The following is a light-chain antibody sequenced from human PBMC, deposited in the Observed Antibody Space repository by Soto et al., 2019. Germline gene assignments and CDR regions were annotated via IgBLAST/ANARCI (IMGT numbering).Light chain of an antibody. CDR1: QTISSW. CDR3: QHYKSYPYT. V-gene: IGKV1-5*03. CDR2: MAS. J-gene: IGKJ2*01. Sequence: DIHMTQSPSTLSASVGDRVTITCRASQTISSWLAWYQQKPGKVPKLLIYMASGLHSGVPSRFSGSGSGTEFTLTISSVQPDDFATYYCQHYKSYPYTFGQGTKVDIK.